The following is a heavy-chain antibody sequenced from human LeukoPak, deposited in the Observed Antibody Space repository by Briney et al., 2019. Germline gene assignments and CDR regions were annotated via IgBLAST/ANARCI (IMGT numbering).Heavy chain of an antibody. CDR3: ARSVLQSLEIDY. V-gene: IGHV1-18*01. Sequence: ASVKVSCKASGYTFTSYGITWVRRAHGQGLEWLGWIRVYNGNTNYAKNFQDRVTMTTDTSTNTAYMELSSLRFDDTAVYYCARSVLQSLEIDYWGQGTPVTVSS. CDR1: GYTFTSYG. D-gene: IGHD3-10*01. J-gene: IGHJ4*02. CDR2: IRVYNGNT.